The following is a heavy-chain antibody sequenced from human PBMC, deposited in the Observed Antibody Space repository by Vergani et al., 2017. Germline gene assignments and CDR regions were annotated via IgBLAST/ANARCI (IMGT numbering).Heavy chain of an antibody. V-gene: IGHV4-61*02. Sequence: QVQLQESGPGLVKPSQTLSLTCTVSGGSISRGSYYWSWIRQPAGKGLEWIGRIYTSWSTNYNPSVKSRVTISVDTSKNQFSLKLSSVTAAYTAVYYCAVSRCSSWNFDLWGRGTLVTVSS. CDR1: GGSISRGSYY. J-gene: IGHJ2*01. D-gene: IGHD2-2*01. CDR3: AVSRCSSWNFDL. CDR2: IYTSWST.